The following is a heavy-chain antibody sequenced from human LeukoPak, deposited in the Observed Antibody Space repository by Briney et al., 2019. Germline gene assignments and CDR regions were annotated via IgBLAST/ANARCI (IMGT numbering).Heavy chain of an antibody. CDR2: IYSGGST. D-gene: IGHD6-13*01. CDR1: GFTVSSNY. J-gene: IGHJ4*02. V-gene: IGHV3-53*04. CDR3: ARDSLAAAGTSV. Sequence: GALRLSCAASGFTVSSNYMRWVRQAPGKGLERVSVIYSGGSTYYADSVKGRFTISRHNSKNTLYLQMNSLRAEDTAVYYCARDSLAAAGTSVWGQGTLVTVSS.